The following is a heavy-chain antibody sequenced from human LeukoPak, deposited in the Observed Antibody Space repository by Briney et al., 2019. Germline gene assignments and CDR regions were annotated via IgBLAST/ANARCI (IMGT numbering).Heavy chain of an antibody. Sequence: GASVKVSCKAPGYTFTGYYMHWVRQAPGQGLEWMGWMNPNSGNTGYAQKFQGRVTMTRNTSISTAYMELSSLRSEDTAGYYCARWYYDFWSGYYDYYYYGMDVWGQGTTVTVSS. CDR3: ARWYYDFWSGYYDYYYYGMDV. CDR2: MNPNSGNT. V-gene: IGHV1-8*02. D-gene: IGHD3-3*01. J-gene: IGHJ6*02. CDR1: GYTFTGYY.